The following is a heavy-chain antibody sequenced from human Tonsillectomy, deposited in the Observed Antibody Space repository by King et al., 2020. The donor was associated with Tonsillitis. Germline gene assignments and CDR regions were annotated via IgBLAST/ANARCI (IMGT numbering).Heavy chain of an antibody. J-gene: IGHJ4*02. CDR2: ISYDGTNK. CDR1: GFTFGSYG. V-gene: IGHV3-30*04. Sequence: VQLVESGGGVVQPGMSLRLSCAAAGFTFGSYGLHWVRQTPDKGLDWVAAISYDGTNKYYKDSVKGRFTISRDNSKNILYMQMNSLRAEDTAVYYCTRIATPAAILGHFDLWGQGALVTLSS. D-gene: IGHD2-2*01. CDR3: TRIATPAAILGHFDL.